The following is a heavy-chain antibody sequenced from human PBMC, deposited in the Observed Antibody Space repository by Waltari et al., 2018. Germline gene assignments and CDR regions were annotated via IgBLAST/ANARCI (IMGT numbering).Heavy chain of an antibody. CDR1: GGSFSGYY. CDR2: INHSGST. Sequence: QVQLQQWGAGLLKPSETLSLTCAVYGGSFSGYYWSWIRQPPGKGLEWIGEINHSGSTNYNPSLKSRVTISVDTSKNQFSLKLSSVTAADTAVYYCASMGASGWYIHWGQGTLVTVSS. D-gene: IGHD6-19*01. CDR3: ASMGASGWYIH. V-gene: IGHV4-34*01. J-gene: IGHJ4*02.